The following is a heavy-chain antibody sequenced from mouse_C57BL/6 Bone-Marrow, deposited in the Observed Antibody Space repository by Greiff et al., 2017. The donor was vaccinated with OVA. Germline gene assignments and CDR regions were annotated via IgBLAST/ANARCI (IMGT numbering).Heavy chain of an antibody. D-gene: IGHD1-1*01. CDR3: AHYGSRLYLHY. CDR1: GYTFTNYW. V-gene: IGHV1-59*01. J-gene: IGHJ2*02. Sequence: QVQLQQPGPELVRPGTSVKLSCKASGYTFTNYWMHWVKQRPGQGLEWIGVIAPSDSYINYNQKFKGRATLTVDTSSSTAYMHLSSLTSEDSAVYYCAHYGSRLYLHYWGQGTSLTVSS. CDR2: IAPSDSYI.